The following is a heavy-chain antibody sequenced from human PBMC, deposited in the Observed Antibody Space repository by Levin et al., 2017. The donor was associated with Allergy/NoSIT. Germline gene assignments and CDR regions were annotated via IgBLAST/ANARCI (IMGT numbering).Heavy chain of an antibody. CDR2: IKQDGSEK. J-gene: IGHJ6*02. CDR1: GFTFSSYW. D-gene: IGHD2-2*01. CDR3: ARDNWAVCSSTSCYAYYYDGMDV. Sequence: LSLTCAASGFTFSSYWMSWVRQAPGKGLEWVANIKQDGSEKYYVDSVKGRFTISRDNAKNSLYLQMNSLRAEDTAVYYCARDNWAVCSSTSCYAYYYDGMDVWGQGTTVTVSS. V-gene: IGHV3-7*01.